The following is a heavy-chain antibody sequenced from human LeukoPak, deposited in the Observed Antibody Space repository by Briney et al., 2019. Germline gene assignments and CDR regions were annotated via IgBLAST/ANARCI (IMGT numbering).Heavy chain of an antibody. D-gene: IGHD3-3*01. J-gene: IGHJ4*02. V-gene: IGHV3-21*01. CDR3: ATFQYGGYYDFWSGYSPFDY. Sequence: GGSLRLSCAASGFTFTSYAMSWVRQAPGKGLEWVSSISSSSSYIYYAGSVKGRFTISRDNAKNSLYLQMNSLRAEDTAVYYCATFQYGGYYDFWSGYSPFDYWGQGTLVTVSS. CDR1: GFTFTSYA. CDR2: ISSSSSYI.